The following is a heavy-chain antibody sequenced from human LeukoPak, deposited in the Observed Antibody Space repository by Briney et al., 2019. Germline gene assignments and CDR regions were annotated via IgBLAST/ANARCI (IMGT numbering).Heavy chain of an antibody. Sequence: ASVKVSCKVSGYTLTESSMHWVRQAPGKGLEWMGGFDPEDGETIYAQKFQGRVTMTEDTSTDTAYMELSSLRSEDTAVYYCATKSIVGTTIIDYYYYMDVWGKGTTVTISS. CDR1: GYTLTESS. CDR3: ATKSIVGTTIIDYYYYMDV. V-gene: IGHV1-24*01. D-gene: IGHD1-26*01. J-gene: IGHJ6*03. CDR2: FDPEDGET.